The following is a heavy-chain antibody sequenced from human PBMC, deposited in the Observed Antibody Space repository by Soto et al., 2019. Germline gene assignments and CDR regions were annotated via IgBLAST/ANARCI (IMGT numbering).Heavy chain of an antibody. CDR2: INSDGSST. V-gene: IGHV3-74*01. CDR3: ARREYSSSWYYGMDV. CDR1: GFTFSSYW. D-gene: IGHD6-6*01. Sequence: PGGSLRLSCAASGFTFSSYWMHWVRQAPGRGLVWVSRINSDGSSTSYADSVKGRFTISRDNAKNTLYLQMNSLRAEDTAVYYCARREYSSSWYYGMDVWGQGTTVT. J-gene: IGHJ6*02.